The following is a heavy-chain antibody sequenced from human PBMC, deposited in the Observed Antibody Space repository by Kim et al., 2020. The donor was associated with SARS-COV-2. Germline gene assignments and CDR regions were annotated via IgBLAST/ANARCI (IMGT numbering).Heavy chain of an antibody. CDR2: INHSGST. J-gene: IGHJ6*03. V-gene: IGHV4-34*01. CDR1: GGSFSGYY. Sequence: SETLSLTCAVYGGSFSGYYWSWIRQPPGKGLEWIGEINHSGSTNYNPSLKSRVTISVDTSKNQFSLKLSSVTAADTAVYYCARGTRQWLVRGPYDYYMYV. D-gene: IGHD6-19*01. CDR3: ARGTRQWLVRGPYDYYMYV.